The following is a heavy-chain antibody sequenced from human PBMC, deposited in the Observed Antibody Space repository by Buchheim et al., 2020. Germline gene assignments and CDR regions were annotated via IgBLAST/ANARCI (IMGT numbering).Heavy chain of an antibody. CDR3: AREGRWLVYYYYGMDV. J-gene: IGHJ6*02. Sequence: QVQLVESGGGVVQPGRSLRLSCAASGFTFSSYGMHWVRQAPGKGLEWVAVIWYDGSNKYYADSVKGRFTISRDNSKNTLYLQMNSLRAEDTAVYYCAREGRWLVYYYYGMDVWGQGTT. CDR2: IWYDGSNK. D-gene: IGHD6-19*01. CDR1: GFTFSSYG. V-gene: IGHV3-33*01.